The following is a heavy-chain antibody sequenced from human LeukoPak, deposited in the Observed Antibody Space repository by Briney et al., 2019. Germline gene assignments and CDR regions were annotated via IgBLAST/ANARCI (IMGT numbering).Heavy chain of an antibody. D-gene: IGHD6-13*01. Sequence: GGSLRLSCAASEFNVRSNYMSWVRQAPGKGLEWVSVLYSGGSTYYADSVKGRFTISSDNSKNTLYLQMNSLRAEDTAVYYCAREGSSSWYYFDYWGQGTLVTVSS. CDR2: LYSGGST. CDR1: EFNVRSNY. CDR3: AREGSSSWYYFDY. V-gene: IGHV3-66*01. J-gene: IGHJ4*02.